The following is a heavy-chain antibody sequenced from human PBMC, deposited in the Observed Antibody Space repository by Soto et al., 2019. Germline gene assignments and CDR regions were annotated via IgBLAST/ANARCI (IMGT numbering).Heavy chain of an antibody. CDR2: ISGSGGST. CDR1: GFTFSSYA. J-gene: IGHJ6*02. D-gene: IGHD3-9*01. CDR3: AKDRPSPRYFDWSYGMDV. Sequence: PGGSLSLSCAASGFTFSSYAMSWVRQAPGKGLEWVSAISGSGGSTYYADSVKGRFTISRDNSKNTLYLQMNSLRAEDTAVYYCAKDRPSPRYFDWSYGMDVWGQGTTVTVSS. V-gene: IGHV3-23*01.